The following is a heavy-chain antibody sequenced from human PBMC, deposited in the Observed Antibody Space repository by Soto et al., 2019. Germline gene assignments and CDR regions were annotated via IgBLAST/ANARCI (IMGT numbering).Heavy chain of an antibody. CDR3: ARDVRLRFLDLYYYGMDV. J-gene: IGHJ6*02. V-gene: IGHV4-30-4*01. CDR1: GGSISSGDYY. Sequence: QVQLQESGPGLVKPSQTLSLTCTVSGGSISSGDYYWSWIRQPPGKGLEWIGYIYYSGSTYYNPSLKSRVTISVDTSKNQFSLKLSSVTAADTAVYYCARDVRLRFLDLYYYGMDVWGQGTTVTVSS. D-gene: IGHD3-3*01. CDR2: IYYSGST.